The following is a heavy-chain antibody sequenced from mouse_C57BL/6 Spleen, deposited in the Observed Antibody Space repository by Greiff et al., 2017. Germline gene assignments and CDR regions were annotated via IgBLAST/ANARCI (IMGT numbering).Heavy chain of an antibody. CDR2: ISSGSSTI. Sequence: EVMLVESGGGLVKPGGSLKLSCAASGFTFSDYGMHWVRQAPEKGLEWVAYISSGSSTIYYADTVKGRFTVSRDNAKNTLFLQMTSLRSEDTAMYYCARGYYGRAWFAYWGQGTLVTVSA. J-gene: IGHJ3*01. CDR1: GFTFSDYG. V-gene: IGHV5-17*01. CDR3: ARGYYGRAWFAY. D-gene: IGHD1-1*01.